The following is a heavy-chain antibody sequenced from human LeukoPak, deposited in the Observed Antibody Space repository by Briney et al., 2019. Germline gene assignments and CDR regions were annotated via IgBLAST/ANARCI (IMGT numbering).Heavy chain of an antibody. CDR2: INHSGST. D-gene: IGHD6-13*01. J-gene: IGHJ4*02. CDR1: GGSFSGYY. V-gene: IGHV4-34*01. Sequence: KASETLSLTCAVYGGSFSGYYWSWIRQPPGKGLEWIGEINHSGSTNYNPSLKSRVTISVDTSKNQFSLKLSSVTAADTAVYYCGVVGGVAAADYYFDYWGQGTLVTVSS. CDR3: GVVGGVAAADYYFDY.